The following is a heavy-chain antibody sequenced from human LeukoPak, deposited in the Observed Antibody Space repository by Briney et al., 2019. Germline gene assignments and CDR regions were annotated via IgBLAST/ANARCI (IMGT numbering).Heavy chain of an antibody. V-gene: IGHV3-23*01. CDR3: AKDCVKYSSSPIDY. Sequence: GGSLRLSCAASGFTFSNYAMNWVRQAPGKGLEWVSSISGGGNTYYADSVKGRFTISRDDSKNTLYLQINSLRAEDTAIYYCAKDCVKYSSSPIDYWGQGTLVTVSS. CDR2: ISGGGNT. D-gene: IGHD3-22*01. CDR1: GFTFSNYA. J-gene: IGHJ4*02.